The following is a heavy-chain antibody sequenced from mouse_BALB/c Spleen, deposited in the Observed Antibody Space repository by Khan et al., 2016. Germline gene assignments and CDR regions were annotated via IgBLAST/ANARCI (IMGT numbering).Heavy chain of an antibody. CDR3: ARSTTATRLFAY. CDR1: GYSITSDYA. CDR2: ISYSGST. Sequence: EVQLQESGPGLVKPSQSLSLTCTVTGYSITSDYAWNWIRQFPGNKLEWMGYISYSGSTSYNHSLKSRISITRDTSKNQFFLQLNSVTTEDTATYDCARSTTATRLFAYWGQGTLVTVSA. V-gene: IGHV3-2*02. J-gene: IGHJ3*01. D-gene: IGHD1-2*01.